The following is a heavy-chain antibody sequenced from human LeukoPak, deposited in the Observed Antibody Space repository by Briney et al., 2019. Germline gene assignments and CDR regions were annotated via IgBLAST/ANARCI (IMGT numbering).Heavy chain of an antibody. D-gene: IGHD3-10*01. CDR2: IRNDASKT. Sequence: GGSLRLSCAASGFVFSSFGMHWVRQAPDKGLDWVAYIRNDASKTYYAESVKGRFTISRDNSKNMVFLQMNSLRSEDTALYYCAKRAGSAWSAGVWGQGTLVTVSS. CDR3: AKRAGSAWSAGV. CDR1: GFVFSSFG. V-gene: IGHV3-30*02. J-gene: IGHJ4*02.